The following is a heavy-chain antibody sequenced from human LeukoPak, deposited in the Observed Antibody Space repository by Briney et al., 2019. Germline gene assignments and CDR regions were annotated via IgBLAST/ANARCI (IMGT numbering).Heavy chain of an antibody. J-gene: IGHJ6*03. CDR1: RFTFNDYG. CDR2: ISGDGGTT. D-gene: IGHD3-10*01. V-gene: IGHV3-43*02. CDR3: AKDSGYGSGNAYYYYMDV. Sequence: GGSLRLSCAASRFTFNDYGMQWVRQAPGKSLEWVSLISGDGGTTYYADSVKGRFTISRDNSKSSLYLQMNSLRTEDTAFYYCAKDSGYGSGNAYYYYMDVWAKGTTVTVSS.